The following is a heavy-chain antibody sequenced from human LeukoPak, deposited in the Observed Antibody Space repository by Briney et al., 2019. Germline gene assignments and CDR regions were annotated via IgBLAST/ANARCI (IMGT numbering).Heavy chain of an antibody. CDR1: GFTFSSYE. CDR3: AKKGGYCSSTSCYYPPLVFDY. Sequence: PGGSLRLSCAASGFTFSSYEMNWVRQAPGKGLEWVSYISSSGSTIYYADSVKGRFTISRDNSKNTLYLQMNSLRAEDTAVYYCAKKGGYCSSTSCYYPPLVFDYWGQGTLVTVSS. J-gene: IGHJ4*02. D-gene: IGHD2-2*01. CDR2: ISSSGSTI. V-gene: IGHV3-48*03.